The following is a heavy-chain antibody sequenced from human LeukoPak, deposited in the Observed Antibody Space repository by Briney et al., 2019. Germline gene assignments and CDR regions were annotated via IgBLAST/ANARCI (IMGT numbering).Heavy chain of an antibody. CDR2: ISSSSSTI. J-gene: IGHJ5*02. D-gene: IGHD3-9*01. Sequence: GGSLRLSCAASGFTFSSYSMNWVRQAPGKGLEWVSYISSSSSTIYYADSVKGRFTISRDNAKNSLYLQMNSLRAEDTAVYYCARDQLRYFDAGGWFDPWGQGTLVTVSS. CDR1: GFTFSSYS. CDR3: ARDQLRYFDAGGWFDP. V-gene: IGHV3-48*04.